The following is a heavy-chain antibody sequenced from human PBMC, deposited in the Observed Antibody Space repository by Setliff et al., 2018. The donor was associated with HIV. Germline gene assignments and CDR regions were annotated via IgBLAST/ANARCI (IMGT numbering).Heavy chain of an antibody. CDR3: ARGLGGYCSSVSCYEADH. CDR2: INHSGST. J-gene: IGHJ5*02. Sequence: SETLSLTCAVYGGSFSDYSWNWIRQPPGKGLEWIGEINHSGSTNYNPSVKSRLTISVDTSKNQFSLRLSSVTAADTAVYYCARGLGGYCSSVSCYEADHWGQGTLVTVSS. D-gene: IGHD2-2*01. V-gene: IGHV4-34*01. CDR1: GGSFSDYS.